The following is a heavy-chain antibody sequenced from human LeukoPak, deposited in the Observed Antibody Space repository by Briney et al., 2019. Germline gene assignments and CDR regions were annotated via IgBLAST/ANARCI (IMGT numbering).Heavy chain of an antibody. CDR2: INPNSGGT. J-gene: IGHJ4*02. Sequence: ASVKVSCMASGYAFTTYYMHWVRQAPGQGLEWMAWINPNSGGTGCAQEFQGRVTLTRDTSISTAYLELSSLTSDDTAVYYCARGSGGYFGSGSFSFWGQGTLVTVSS. V-gene: IGHV1-2*02. CDR3: ARGSGGYFGSGSFSF. CDR1: GYAFTTYY. D-gene: IGHD3-10*01.